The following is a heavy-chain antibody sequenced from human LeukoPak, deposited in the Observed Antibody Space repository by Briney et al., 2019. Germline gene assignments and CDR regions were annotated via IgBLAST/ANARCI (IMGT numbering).Heavy chain of an antibody. J-gene: IGHJ4*02. CDR2: SSCYNGDT. V-gene: IGHV1-18*01. Sequence: ASVKVSCKASGYTFTHHGISWVRQAPGQGLEWMGWSSCYNGDTIYAQNVQGRVTMTTDASTRTVYIEVRYLGSDDTAMYYCARDPSDSSGYHAHFDSWGQGTLITVSS. CDR1: GYTFTHHG. CDR3: ARDPSDSSGYHAHFDS. D-gene: IGHD3-22*01.